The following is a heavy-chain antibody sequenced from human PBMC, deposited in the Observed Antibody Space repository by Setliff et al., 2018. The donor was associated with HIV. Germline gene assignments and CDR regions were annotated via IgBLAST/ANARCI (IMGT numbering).Heavy chain of an antibody. CDR1: GGSFSGY. CDR3: ASFFVTTVTNQDY. D-gene: IGHD4-17*01. Sequence: SETLSLTCAVYGGSFSGYWSWIRQSPGKGLEWLGEINHSGNTHYDPSLKSRLTISIDTSKKQFSLKLTSVTAADTAMYYCASFFVTTVTNQDYWGQGTPVTAPQ. J-gene: IGHJ4*02. CDR2: INHSGNT. V-gene: IGHV4-34*01.